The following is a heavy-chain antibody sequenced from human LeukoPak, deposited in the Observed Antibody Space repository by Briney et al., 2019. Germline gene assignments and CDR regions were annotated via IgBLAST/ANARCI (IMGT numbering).Heavy chain of an antibody. CDR2: IYYSGST. V-gene: IGHV4-39*01. CDR3: ARHLRSGVTTDY. D-gene: IGHD4-17*01. Sequence: SETLSLTCTVSGGSISSSDYSWGWIRQPPGKGLEWIGNIYYSGSTYYNPSLKSRVTISVDTSKNQFSLKLSSVTAADTAVYYCARHLRSGVTTDYWGQGTLVTVSS. J-gene: IGHJ4*02. CDR1: GGSISSSDYS.